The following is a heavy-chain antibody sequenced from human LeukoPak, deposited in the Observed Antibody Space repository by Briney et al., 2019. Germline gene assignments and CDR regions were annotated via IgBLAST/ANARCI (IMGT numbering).Heavy chain of an antibody. J-gene: IGHJ4*02. Sequence: PSETLSLTCAVSGGSISSYYWSWIRQPPGKGLEWIGYIYYSGSTNYNPSLKSRVTISVDTSKNQFSLKLSSVTAADTAVYYCARLDYGDYYPYLDYWGQGTLVTVSS. CDR2: IYYSGST. CDR3: ARLDYGDYYPYLDY. V-gene: IGHV4-59*08. D-gene: IGHD4-17*01. CDR1: GGSISSYY.